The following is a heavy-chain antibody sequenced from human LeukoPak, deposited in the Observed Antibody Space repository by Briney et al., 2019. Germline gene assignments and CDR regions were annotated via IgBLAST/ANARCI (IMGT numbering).Heavy chain of an antibody. V-gene: IGHV3-23*01. CDR3: AKGPLARGFDP. CDR1: GFTFSSYA. Sequence: GGSLRLSCAASGFTFSSYAMNWVRQAPGKGLEWVSGINGGGGSTYYADSVKGRFTISRDNSKNTLFLQMNSLRAEDTALYYCAKGPLARGFDPWGQGTLVTVPS. CDR2: INGGGGST. D-gene: IGHD3-3*02. J-gene: IGHJ5*02.